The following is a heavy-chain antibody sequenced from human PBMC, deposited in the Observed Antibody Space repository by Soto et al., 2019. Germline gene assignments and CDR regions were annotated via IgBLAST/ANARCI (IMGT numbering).Heavy chain of an antibody. Sequence: ASVKVSCKASGYTFTSYGISWVRQAPGQGLEWMGWISAYNGNTNYAQKLQGRVTMTTDTSTSTAYMELRSLRSDDTAVYYCAREYCSSTSCYWEFDYWGQGTLVTVSS. CDR3: AREYCSSTSCYWEFDY. D-gene: IGHD2-2*01. CDR2: ISAYNGNT. V-gene: IGHV1-18*01. CDR1: GYTFTSYG. J-gene: IGHJ4*02.